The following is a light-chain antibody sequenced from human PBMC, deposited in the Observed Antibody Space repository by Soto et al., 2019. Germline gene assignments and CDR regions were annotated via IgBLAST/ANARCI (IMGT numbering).Light chain of an antibody. CDR2: DVT. CDR1: SSVIGDYDY. CDR3: CSYTDIALDVV. V-gene: IGLV2-14*01. Sequence: QSVLTQPASVSGSPGQSITISCTGTSSVIGDYDYVSWYQHLPGKAPKLLIFDVTHRPSGVSDRFSGSKSGNTASLTISGVRPEDEADYYCCSYTDIALDVVFGGGTKVTVL. J-gene: IGLJ2*01.